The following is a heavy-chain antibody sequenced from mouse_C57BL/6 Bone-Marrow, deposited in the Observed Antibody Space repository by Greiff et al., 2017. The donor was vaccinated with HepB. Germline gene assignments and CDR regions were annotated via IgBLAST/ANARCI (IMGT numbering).Heavy chain of an antibody. D-gene: IGHD1-1*01. Sequence: VQLQESGPELVKPGASVKISCKASGYAFSSSWMNWVKQRPGKGLEWIGRIYPGDGDINYNGKFKGKATLTADKSSSTAYMQLSSLTSEDSAVYFCARRGGSSYPSYWYFDVWGTGTTVTVSS. V-gene: IGHV1-82*01. CDR1: GYAFSSSW. J-gene: IGHJ1*03. CDR2: IYPGDGDI. CDR3: ARRGGSSYPSYWYFDV.